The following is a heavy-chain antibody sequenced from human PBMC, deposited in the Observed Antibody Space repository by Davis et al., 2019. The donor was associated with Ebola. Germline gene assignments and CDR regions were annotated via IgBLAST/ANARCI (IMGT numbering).Heavy chain of an antibody. CDR3: AREVGETKLDQ. CDR1: GSTLRSYA. V-gene: IGHV1-3*01. Sequence: ASVKVSCKASGSTLRSYAMHWVRQAPGQRLEWMGWINVNNGNTKYSQRFQGRVTLTADESTSTAYMELTNLRSDDTAVYYCAREVGETKLDQWGQGTLVTVSS. CDR2: INVNNGNT. J-gene: IGHJ4*02. D-gene: IGHD1-26*01.